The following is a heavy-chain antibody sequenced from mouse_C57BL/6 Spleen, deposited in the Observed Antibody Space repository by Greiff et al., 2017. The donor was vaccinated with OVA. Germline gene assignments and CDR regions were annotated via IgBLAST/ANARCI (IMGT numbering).Heavy chain of an antibody. J-gene: IGHJ4*01. CDR1: GYTFTSYT. V-gene: IGHV1-4*01. CDR2: INPSSGYT. D-gene: IGHD3-2*02. Sequence: VKVVESGAELARPGASVKMSCKASGYTFTSYTMHWVKQRPGQGLEWIGYINPSSGYTKYNQKFKDKATLTADKSSSTAYMQLSSLTSEDSAVYYCARDSGYFYAMDYWGQGTSVTVSS. CDR3: ARDSGYFYAMDY.